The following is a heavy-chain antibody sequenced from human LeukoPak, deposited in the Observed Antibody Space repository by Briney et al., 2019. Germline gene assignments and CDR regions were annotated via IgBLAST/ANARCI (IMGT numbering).Heavy chain of an antibody. D-gene: IGHD2-15*01. CDR1: GFTFNKYA. J-gene: IGHJ4*02. Sequence: GGSLRLSCAASGFTFNKYAMSWVRQAPGKGLEWVSGISYSGGSTYYADSVKGRFIISRDNSKNTLYLQMNSLRAEDTALYYCAKAWWNSHLGFDCWGQGTLVTVSS. CDR2: ISYSGGST. CDR3: AKAWWNSHLGFDC. V-gene: IGHV3-23*01.